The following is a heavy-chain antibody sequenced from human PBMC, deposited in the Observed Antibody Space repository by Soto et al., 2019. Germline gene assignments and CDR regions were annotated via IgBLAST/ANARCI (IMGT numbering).Heavy chain of an antibody. V-gene: IGHV1-58*01. CDR2: IVVGSGNT. J-gene: IGHJ6*02. Sequence: SLNVSCNASGFTFTSSAVQWVRQARGQRLEWIGWIVVGSGNTNYAQKFQERVTITRDMSTSTAYMELSSLRSEDTAVYYCAAEQFVDQSYGMDVWGQGTTVTVSS. CDR3: AAEQFVDQSYGMDV. CDR1: GFTFTSSA. D-gene: IGHD3-10*01.